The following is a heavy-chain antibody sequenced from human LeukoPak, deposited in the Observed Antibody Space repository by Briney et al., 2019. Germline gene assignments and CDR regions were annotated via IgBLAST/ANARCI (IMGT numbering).Heavy chain of an antibody. Sequence: GESLRLSCAASGFTFSSYMMTWVRQAPGKGLEWVANIKPDGGEKFYVDSVRGRFTISRDNAKNSLYLQMNSLRAEDTAVYYCARDESSSGYCSGGSCYSITPGWFDPWGQGTLVTVSS. CDR3: ARDESSSGYCSGGSCYSITPGWFDP. J-gene: IGHJ5*02. V-gene: IGHV3-7*01. CDR2: IKPDGGEK. CDR1: GFTFSSYM. D-gene: IGHD2-15*01.